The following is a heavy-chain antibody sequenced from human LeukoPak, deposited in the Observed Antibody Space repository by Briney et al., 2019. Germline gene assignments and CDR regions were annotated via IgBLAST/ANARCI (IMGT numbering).Heavy chain of an antibody. D-gene: IGHD3-10*01. CDR1: GFNFEDYD. V-gene: IGHV3-20*04. CDR2: INWSGRST. J-gene: IGHJ4*02. CDR3: ARGTVTMVDY. Sequence: GGSLRLSCTASGFNFEDYDVTWVRQVPGKGLEWVSGINWSGRSTGYADSVKGRFTISRDNSKNTLFLQMNSLRAGDTAVYYCARGTVTMVDYWGQGTLVTVSS.